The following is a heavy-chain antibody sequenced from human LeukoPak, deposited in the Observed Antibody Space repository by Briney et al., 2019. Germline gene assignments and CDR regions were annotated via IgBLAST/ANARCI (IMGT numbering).Heavy chain of an antibody. CDR2: INPHSGGT. V-gene: IGHV1-2*02. CDR1: GYTFTGYY. D-gene: IGHD3-22*01. J-gene: IGHJ4*02. CDR3: ARDLYYDSSGYYPTPFDY. Sequence: ASVKVSCKASGYTFTGYYMHWVRQAPGQGLEWMGRINPHSGGTNYAQKFQGRVTMTRDTSISTAYMELSRLRSDDTAVYYCARDLYYDSSGYYPTPFDYWGQGTLVTVSS.